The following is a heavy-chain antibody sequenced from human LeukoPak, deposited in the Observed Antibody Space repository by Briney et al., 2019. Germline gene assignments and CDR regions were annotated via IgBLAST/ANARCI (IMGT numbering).Heavy chain of an antibody. CDR1: GYTFTSYG. CDR2: ISAYNGNT. CDR3: ARGMGITIFGVVIIQAFDY. J-gene: IGHJ4*02. V-gene: IGHV1-18*01. Sequence: ASVKVSCKASGYTFTSYGISWVRQAPGQGLEWMGRISAYNGNTNYAQKLQGRVTMTTDKSTSTAYMELRSLRSDDTAVYYCARGMGITIFGVVIIQAFDYWGQGTLATVSS. D-gene: IGHD3-3*01.